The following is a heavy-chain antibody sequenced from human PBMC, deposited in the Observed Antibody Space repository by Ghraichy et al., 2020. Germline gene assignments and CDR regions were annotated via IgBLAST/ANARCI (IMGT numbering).Heavy chain of an antibody. CDR2: IYHSGST. Sequence: SETLSLTCAVSGGSISSGGYSWSWIRQPPGKGLEWIGYIYHSGSTYYNPSLKSRVTISVDRSKNQFSLKLSSVTTADTAVYYCARESGILYYFDYWGQGTLVTVSS. CDR1: GGSISSGGYS. V-gene: IGHV4-30-2*01. CDR3: ARESGILYYFDY. D-gene: IGHD2/OR15-2a*01. J-gene: IGHJ4*02.